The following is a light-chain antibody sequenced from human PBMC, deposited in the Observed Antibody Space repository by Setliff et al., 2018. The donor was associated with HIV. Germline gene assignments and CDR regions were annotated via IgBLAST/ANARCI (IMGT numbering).Light chain of an antibody. CDR2: RNN. CDR1: SSNIGSNY. J-gene: IGLJ3*02. V-gene: IGLV1-47*01. Sequence: QSVLTQPPSASGTPGQRVTISCSGSSSNIGSNYVYWYQQFPGTAPKLLIYRNNQRPSGVPDRFSGSKSGTSAFLAISGLRSEDEADYYCAAWDDSLSGWVFGGGTKVTVL. CDR3: AAWDDSLSGWV.